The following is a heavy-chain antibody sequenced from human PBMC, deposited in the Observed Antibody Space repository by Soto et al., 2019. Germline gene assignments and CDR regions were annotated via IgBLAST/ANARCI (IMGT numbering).Heavy chain of an antibody. CDR2: TYYRSKWYS. CDR1: GDSVSSTSAA. V-gene: IGHV6-1*01. Sequence: TLSLTCAISGDSVSSTSAAWSWIRQSPSRGLEWLGRTYYRSKWYSDYAVSVKSRITINPDTSKNQFSLQLNSVTPEDTAVYYCARGSYYSGWVWGQGTLVTVSS. D-gene: IGHD6-19*01. CDR3: ARGSYYSGWV. J-gene: IGHJ4*02.